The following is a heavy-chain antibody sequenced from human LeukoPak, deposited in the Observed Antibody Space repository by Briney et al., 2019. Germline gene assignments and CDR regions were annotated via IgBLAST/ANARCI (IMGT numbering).Heavy chain of an antibody. D-gene: IGHD5-12*01. CDR3: ARARSLGIVATSFDY. V-gene: IGHV3-23*01. Sequence: PGGSLRLSCAASGFTFSGYWISWVRQAPGKGLEWVSTISGSDGSTYYADSLKGRFTISRDNSQDTLYLQMNSLRAEDTAVYYCARARSLGIVATSFDYWGQGTLVTVSS. J-gene: IGHJ4*02. CDR1: GFTFSGYW. CDR2: ISGSDGST.